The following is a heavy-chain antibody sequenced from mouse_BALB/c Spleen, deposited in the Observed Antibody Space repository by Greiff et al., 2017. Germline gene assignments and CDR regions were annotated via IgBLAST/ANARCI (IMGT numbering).Heavy chain of an antibody. V-gene: IGHV3-6*02. CDR2: ISYDGSN. CDR1: GYSITSGYY. J-gene: IGHJ4*01. CDR3: ARGFTTVVARAMDY. Sequence: EVQLVESGPGLVKPSQSLSLTCSVTGYSITSGYYWDWIRQFPGNKLEWMGYISYDGSNNYNPSLKNRISITRDTSKNQFFLKLNSVTTEDTATYYCARGFTTVVARAMDYWGQGTSVTVSS. D-gene: IGHD1-1*01.